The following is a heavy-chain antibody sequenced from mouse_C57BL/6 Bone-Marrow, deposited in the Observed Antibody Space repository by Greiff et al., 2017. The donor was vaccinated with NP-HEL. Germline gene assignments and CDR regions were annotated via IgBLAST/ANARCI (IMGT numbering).Heavy chain of an antibody. D-gene: IGHD1-1*01. CDR1: GYTFTSYW. V-gene: IGHV1-69*01. J-gene: IGHJ1*03. CDR3: AREAITTVVAHWYFDV. CDR2: IDPSDSYT. Sequence: QVQLQQPGAELVMPGASVKLSCKASGYTFTSYWMHWVKQRPGQGLEWIGEIDPSDSYTNYNQKFKGKSTLTVDKSSSTAYMQLSSLTSEDSAVYDCAREAITTVVAHWYFDVWGTGTTVTVSS.